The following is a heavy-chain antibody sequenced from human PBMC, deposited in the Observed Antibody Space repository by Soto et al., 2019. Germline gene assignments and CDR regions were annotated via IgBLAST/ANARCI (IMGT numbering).Heavy chain of an antibody. D-gene: IGHD6-13*01. J-gene: IGHJ4*02. CDR2: ISYDGRNK. Sequence: QVQLVESGGGVVQPGRSLRLSCAVSGFTFSSYAIHWVRQAPGKGLEWVAVISYDGRNKYHADSVKGRFTISRDNSKNTLYLQMNSLRAEDTAVYYCARGYSSSSAAFDYWGQGTLVTVSS. CDR1: GFTFSSYA. V-gene: IGHV3-30*04. CDR3: ARGYSSSSAAFDY.